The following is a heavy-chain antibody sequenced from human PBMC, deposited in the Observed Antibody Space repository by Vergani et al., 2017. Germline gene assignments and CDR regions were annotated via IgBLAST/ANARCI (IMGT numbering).Heavy chain of an antibody. V-gene: IGHV4-61*02. D-gene: IGHD3-10*01. CDR2: IYTSGTT. Sequence: QVQLQESGPGLVKPSQTLSLTCTVSGGSISSGSYYWSWIRQPAGKGLEWIGRIYTSGTTNYNPSLKSRVTISVDTSKNQFSLKLSSVTAADTAVYYCASGGRITMVRGVGGHGFDIWGEGTKVTVTS. CDR3: ASGGRITMVRGVGGHGFDI. J-gene: IGHJ3*02. CDR1: GGSISSGSYY.